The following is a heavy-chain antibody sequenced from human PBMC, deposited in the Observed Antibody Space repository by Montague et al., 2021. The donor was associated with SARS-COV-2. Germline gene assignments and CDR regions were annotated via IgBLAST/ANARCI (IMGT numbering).Heavy chain of an antibody. CDR3: ARVTKPRSAWRYYMDV. CDR2: INNRGNT. J-gene: IGHJ6*03. V-gene: IGHV4-39*01. Sequence: SETLSLTCTVSGDSISSSSYYWGWTRQPPGKGLEWIGGINNRGNTYYNPSLRSRVSISVDTSKNQFSLNVRSVTAADTGLFYCARVTKPRSAWRYYMDVWGKGTTVTVFS. D-gene: IGHD1/OR15-1a*01. CDR1: GDSISSSSYY.